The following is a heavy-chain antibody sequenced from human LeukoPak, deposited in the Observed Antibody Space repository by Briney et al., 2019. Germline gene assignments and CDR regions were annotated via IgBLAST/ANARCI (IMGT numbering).Heavy chain of an antibody. CDR3: ARVGYCSSTSCYTRGFTFDT. D-gene: IGHD2-2*02. CDR1: GYTFTAYY. V-gene: IGHV1-2*02. Sequence: GASVKVSCKASGYTFTAYYMHWVRQAPGQGLEWMGWINPNSGGTKYAQKFQGRVTVTRDTSITTAYMELSSLRSDDTAVYYCARVGYCSSTSCYTRGFTFDTWGQGTLVTISS. J-gene: IGHJ3*02. CDR2: INPNSGGT.